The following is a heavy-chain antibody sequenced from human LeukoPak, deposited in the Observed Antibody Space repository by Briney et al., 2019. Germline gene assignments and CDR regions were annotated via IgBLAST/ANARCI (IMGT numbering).Heavy chain of an antibody. CDR3: ARDGNRRRDGYNVFDY. CDR2: IYYSGST. Sequence: PSETLSLTCTVSGGSISSYYWSWIRQPPGKGLEWIGYIYYSGSTNYNPSLKSRVTISVDTSKNQFSLKLSSVTAAVTAVYYCARDGNRRRDGYNVFDYWGQGTLVTVSS. V-gene: IGHV4-59*12. CDR1: GGSISSYY. J-gene: IGHJ4*02. D-gene: IGHD5-24*01.